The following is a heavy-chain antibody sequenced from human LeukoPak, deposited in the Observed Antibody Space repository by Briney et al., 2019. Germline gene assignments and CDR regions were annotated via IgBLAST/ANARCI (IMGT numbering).Heavy chain of an antibody. V-gene: IGHV4-39*01. Sequence: SETLSLTCTVSGGSISSSTYYWGWIRQPPGKGLEWIGSIYYSGSTYYNPSLKSRVTISVDTSKNQFSLKLSSVTAADTAVYYCASKPVGATPYFDYWGQGTLVTVSS. J-gene: IGHJ4*02. CDR3: ASKPVGATPYFDY. D-gene: IGHD1-26*01. CDR2: IYYSGST. CDR1: GGSISSSTYY.